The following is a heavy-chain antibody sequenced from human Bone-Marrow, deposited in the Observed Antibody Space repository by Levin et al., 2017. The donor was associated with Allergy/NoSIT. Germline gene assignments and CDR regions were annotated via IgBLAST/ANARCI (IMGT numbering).Heavy chain of an antibody. J-gene: IGHJ4*02. CDR2: ISWNSGYT. Sequence: GGSLRLSCVASGIRFDEFAFHWVRQGPGRGLEWVSGISWNSGYTHHADSVKGRFTVSRDNAKNSVFLQMNSLRPEDTAVYYCVKDINTVMVLESYFDAWGQGTRVTVSS. CDR3: VKDINTVMVLESYFDA. V-gene: IGHV3-9*01. D-gene: IGHD5-18*01. CDR1: GIRFDEFA.